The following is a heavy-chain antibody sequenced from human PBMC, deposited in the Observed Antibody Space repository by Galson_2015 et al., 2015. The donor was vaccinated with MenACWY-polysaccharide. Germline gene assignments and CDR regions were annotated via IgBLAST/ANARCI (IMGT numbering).Heavy chain of an antibody. D-gene: IGHD3-22*01. J-gene: IGHJ5*02. CDR2: MNPNSGNT. CDR1: GYTFSSYD. CDR3: ARGGKYYYDSSGYLNWFDP. V-gene: IGHV1-8*01. Sequence: SVKVSCKAPGYTFSSYDINWVRQTTGQGLEWMGWMNPNSGNTGYAQKFQGRVTMTRNTSISIAYMELSSLRSEDTAVYYCARGGKYYYDSSGYLNWFDPWGQGPLVPVSS.